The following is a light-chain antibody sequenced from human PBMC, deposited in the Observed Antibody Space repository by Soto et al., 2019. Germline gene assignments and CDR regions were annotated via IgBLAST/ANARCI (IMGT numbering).Light chain of an antibody. CDR2: KAS. J-gene: IGKJ1*01. Sequence: DIQMTQSPSTLSASAGDSVTITCRASQSISSWLAWYQQKPGKAPKLLIYKASSLESGVPARFSGSGSGTEFTLTISSLQPEEFATYYCKQSYSTPRTVGQGTKVDIK. V-gene: IGKV1-5*03. CDR1: QSISSW. CDR3: KQSYSTPRT.